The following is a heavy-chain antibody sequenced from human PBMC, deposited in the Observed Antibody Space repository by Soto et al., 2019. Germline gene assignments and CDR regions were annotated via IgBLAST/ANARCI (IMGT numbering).Heavy chain of an antibody. CDR1: GYTFTNYD. Sequence: QVQLVQSRAEEKKPGASVRVSCKASGYTFTNYDIHWVRQAPGQRPEWMGWINAGIGSTKYSQQFQGRVTFTRDTSATTAYMALSSLRFEDTAVYYCARDTPDTRAFDFWGQGTLITVSS. CDR2: INAGIGST. D-gene: IGHD2-2*02. J-gene: IGHJ3*01. V-gene: IGHV1-3*05. CDR3: ARDTPDTRAFDF.